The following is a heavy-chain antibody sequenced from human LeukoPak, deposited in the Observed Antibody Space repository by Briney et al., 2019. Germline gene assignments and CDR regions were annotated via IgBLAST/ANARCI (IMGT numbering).Heavy chain of an antibody. CDR2: IYPGDSDT. CDR1: GYTFTSYW. D-gene: IGHD3-3*01. V-gene: IGHV5-51*01. J-gene: IGHJ5*02. CDR3: ARHVQVTTIFGPSRWFDP. Sequence: GESLKISCKGSGYTFTSYWIGWVRQMPGKGLEWMGIIYPGDSDTRYSPSFQGQVTISADKSISTAYLQWSSLKASDTAMYYCARHVQVTTIFGPSRWFDPWGQGTLVTVSS.